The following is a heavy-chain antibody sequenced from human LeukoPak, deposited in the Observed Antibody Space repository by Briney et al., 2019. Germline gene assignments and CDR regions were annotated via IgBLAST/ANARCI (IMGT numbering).Heavy chain of an antibody. CDR2: IYPGESAS. V-gene: IGHV5-51*01. Sequence: GESLKISCKGSGYSFTSYWSGWVRQIPGKGLEWMGIIYPGESASRYSPSFQGQVTISADKSINTAYLQRSSLKASDTAMYYCARGGYYASRSYYSFHYWVQGALVTDSS. D-gene: IGHD3-10*01. CDR1: GYSFTSYW. CDR3: ARGGYYASRSYYSFHY. J-gene: IGHJ4*02.